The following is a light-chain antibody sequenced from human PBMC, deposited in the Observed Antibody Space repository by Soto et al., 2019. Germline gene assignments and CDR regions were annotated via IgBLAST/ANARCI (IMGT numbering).Light chain of an antibody. V-gene: IGLV6-57*04. Sequence: NFMLTQPHSVSESPGKTVTISCTRSGGSIATNHVQWYQQRPGSAPTTVIYKNDQRPSGVPDRFSGSIDSSSNSASLTISGLKTEDEADCYCQSYDRTSVVFGGGTKLTVL. CDR1: GGSIATNH. J-gene: IGLJ2*01. CDR3: QSYDRTSVV. CDR2: KND.